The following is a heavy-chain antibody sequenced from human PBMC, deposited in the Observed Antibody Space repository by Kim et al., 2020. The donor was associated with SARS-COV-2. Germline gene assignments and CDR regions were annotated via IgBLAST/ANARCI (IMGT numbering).Heavy chain of an antibody. CDR3: ARGGGWMDV. Sequence: GRTTYYAESVKGRCTISRDNPKYSLYLQKDSLRPEDTAVYYCARGGGWMDVWGQGTTVTVSS. CDR2: GRTT. V-gene: IGHV3-23*01. J-gene: IGHJ6*02.